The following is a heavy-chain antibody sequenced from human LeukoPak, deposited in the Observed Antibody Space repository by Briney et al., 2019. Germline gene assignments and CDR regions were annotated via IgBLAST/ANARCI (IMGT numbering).Heavy chain of an antibody. CDR1: GFTFSSYA. J-gene: IGHJ5*02. D-gene: IGHD3-10*01. CDR2: ISASGGGT. Sequence: GGSLRLSCAASGFTFSSYAMSWVRQAPGKGLEWVSTISASGGGTYYADSVKGRFAISRDSSKNTLYLQMNNLRAEDTAVYFCAKDRVVRGIMGAFDPWGQGTLVTVSS. V-gene: IGHV3-23*01. CDR3: AKDRVVRGIMGAFDP.